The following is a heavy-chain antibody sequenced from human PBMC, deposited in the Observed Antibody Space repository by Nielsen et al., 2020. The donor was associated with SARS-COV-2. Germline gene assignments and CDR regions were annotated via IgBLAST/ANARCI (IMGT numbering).Heavy chain of an antibody. Sequence: ASVKVSCKASGFTFTTFGISWVRQAPGQGLEWMGGISAYEGNTNYAQKFQGRVTMTTDTSATTAYMEVRYLKSEDTAVFYCARGGVNGWWDYWGQGTLVTVSS. CDR3: ARGGVNGWWDY. V-gene: IGHV1-18*01. CDR1: GFTFTTFG. D-gene: IGHD6-19*01. CDR2: ISAYEGNT. J-gene: IGHJ4*02.